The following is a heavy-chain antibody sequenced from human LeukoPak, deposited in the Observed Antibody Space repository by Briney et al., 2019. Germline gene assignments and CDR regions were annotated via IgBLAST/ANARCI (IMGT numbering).Heavy chain of an antibody. CDR3: ARPIHYYDSSGYPDY. D-gene: IGHD3-22*01. Sequence: GGSLRLSCAASGFTFSSYAMHWVRQAPGKGLEWVAVISYDGSNKYYADSVKGRFTISRDNSKNTLYLQMNSLRAEDTAVYYCARPIHYYDSSGYPDYWGQGTLVTVSS. V-gene: IGHV3-30-3*01. J-gene: IGHJ4*02. CDR2: ISYDGSNK. CDR1: GFTFSSYA.